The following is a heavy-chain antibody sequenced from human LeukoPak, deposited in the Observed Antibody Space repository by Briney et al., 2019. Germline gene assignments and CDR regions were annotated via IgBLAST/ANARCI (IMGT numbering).Heavy chain of an antibody. CDR2: IKQDGSEK. V-gene: IGHV3-7*01. CDR3: ARDAAYGYDRFDY. J-gene: IGHJ4*02. D-gene: IGHD5-18*01. CDR1: GFTFSSYW. Sequence: TGGSLRLSCAASGFTFSSYWMSWVRQAPGKGLEWVANIKQDGSEKYYVDSVKGRFTISRDNAKNSLYLQMNSLRAEDTAVYYCARDAAYGYDRFDYWGQGTQVTVSS.